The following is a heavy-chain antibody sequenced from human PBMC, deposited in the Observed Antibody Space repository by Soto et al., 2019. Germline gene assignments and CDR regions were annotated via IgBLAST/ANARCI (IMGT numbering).Heavy chain of an antibody. CDR2: IIPILGIA. V-gene: IGHV1-69*08. J-gene: IGHJ5*02. D-gene: IGHD2-2*01. Sequence: QVQLVQSGAEVKKPGSSVKVSCKASGGTFSSYTISWVRQAPGQGLEWMGRIIPILGIANYAQKFQGRVTITADKSPSTAYMELSSLRSEDTAVYYCARDTSSSSCWLYNCFDPWGQGTLVTVSS. CDR3: ARDTSSSSCWLYNCFDP. CDR1: GGTFSSYT.